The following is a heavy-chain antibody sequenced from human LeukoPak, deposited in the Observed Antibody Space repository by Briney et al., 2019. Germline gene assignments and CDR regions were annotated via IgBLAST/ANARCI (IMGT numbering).Heavy chain of an antibody. CDR2: ISSNGGST. D-gene: IGHD3-10*01. Sequence: PGGSLRLSCAASGFTFSSYAMHWVRQAPGKGLEYVSAISSNGGSTYYANSVKGRFTIPRDNSKNTLSLQMGSLRAEDMAVYYCARSTHYYYFDYWGQGTLVTVSS. CDR1: GFTFSSYA. V-gene: IGHV3-64*01. J-gene: IGHJ4*02. CDR3: ARSTHYYYFDY.